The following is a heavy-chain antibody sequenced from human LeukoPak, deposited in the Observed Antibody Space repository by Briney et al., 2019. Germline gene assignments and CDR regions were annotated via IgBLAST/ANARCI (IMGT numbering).Heavy chain of an antibody. J-gene: IGHJ4*02. V-gene: IGHV1-18*01. CDR2: ISTYSGNT. Sequence: ASVRVSCKASGYTFTSYGITWVRQAPGEGLEWMGWISTYSGNTRYAQKFQGRVTMTTDTSTSTAYMELRSLRSDDTAVFYCARGELIFDYWGQGTLVTVSS. CDR1: GYTFTSYG. CDR3: ARGELIFDY. D-gene: IGHD1-26*01.